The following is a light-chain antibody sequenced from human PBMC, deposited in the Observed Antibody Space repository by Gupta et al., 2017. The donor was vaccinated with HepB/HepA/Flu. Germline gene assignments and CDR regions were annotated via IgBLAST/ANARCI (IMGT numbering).Light chain of an antibody. CDR3: QQYYSTPPT. J-gene: IGKJ1*01. V-gene: IGKV4-1*01. Sequence: DIVMTHSPDSLAVSLGQRAPINCKSSQSVLYSSNNKNYLAWYQQKPGQPPKLLIYWASTRESGVPDRFSGSGSGTDFTLTISSLQAEDVAVYYCQQYYSTPPTFGQGTKVEIK. CDR1: QSVLYSSNNKNY. CDR2: WAS.